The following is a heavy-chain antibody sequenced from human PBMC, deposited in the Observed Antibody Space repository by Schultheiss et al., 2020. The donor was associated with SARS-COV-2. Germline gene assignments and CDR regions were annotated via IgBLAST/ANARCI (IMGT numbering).Heavy chain of an antibody. Sequence: SETLSLTCTVSGGSISSYYWSWIRQPPGKGLEWIGYIYYSGSTNYNPSLKSRVTISVDTSKNQFSLKLSSVTAADTAVYYCARVPGIAAAGRFFDYWGQGTLVTVSS. CDR1: GGSISSYY. V-gene: IGHV4-59*01. CDR2: IYYSGST. J-gene: IGHJ4*02. CDR3: ARVPGIAAAGRFFDY. D-gene: IGHD6-13*01.